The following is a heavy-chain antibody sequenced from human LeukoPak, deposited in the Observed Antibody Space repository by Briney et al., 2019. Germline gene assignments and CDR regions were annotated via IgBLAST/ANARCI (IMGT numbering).Heavy chain of an antibody. CDR3: ARDRDSSGLAYFDY. V-gene: IGHV3-33*01. CDR2: IWYDGSNK. Sequence: GGSLRLSCAASGFTFISYGMHWVRQAPGKGLEWGAVIWYDGSNKDYADSVKGRFTISRDNAKNTLYLQMNSLRAEDTAVYYCARDRDSSGLAYFDYWGQGTLVTVSS. D-gene: IGHD3-22*01. CDR1: GFTFISYG. J-gene: IGHJ4*02.